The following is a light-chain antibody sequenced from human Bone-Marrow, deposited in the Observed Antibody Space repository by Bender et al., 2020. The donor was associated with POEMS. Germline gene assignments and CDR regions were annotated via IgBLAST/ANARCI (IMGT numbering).Light chain of an antibody. J-gene: IGLJ1*01. CDR1: SSDVGTYNL. Sequence: QSALTQPASVSGSPGQSITISCTGSSSDVGTYNLVSWYQQHPGDAPQLIIYEGTKRPSGVSNRFSGSKSGNTASLTISGLQAEDEADYYCCSYAGSRTSVFGAGTKVTLL. CDR2: EGT. V-gene: IGLV2-23*01. CDR3: CSYAGSRTSV.